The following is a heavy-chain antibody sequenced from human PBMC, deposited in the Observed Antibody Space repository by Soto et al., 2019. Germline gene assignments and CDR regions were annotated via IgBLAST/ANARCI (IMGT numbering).Heavy chain of an antibody. J-gene: IGHJ5*02. V-gene: IGHV1-58*01. CDR1: GFTFSNSA. CDR2: IVVGSGHP. Sequence: ASVKVSCKASGFTFSNSAVQWVRQPRGQRIEWMGWIVVGSGHPNLAQRFQDRVTLTRDMSTGTAYMELSSLRSEDTAVYYCAADVIAVAGDFDPWGPGTLVTVSS. D-gene: IGHD6-19*01. CDR3: AADVIAVAGDFDP.